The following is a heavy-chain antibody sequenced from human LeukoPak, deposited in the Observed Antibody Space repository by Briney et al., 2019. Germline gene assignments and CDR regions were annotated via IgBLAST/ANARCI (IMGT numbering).Heavy chain of an antibody. J-gene: IGHJ4*02. CDR1: GASISSSSYY. D-gene: IGHD5-12*01. V-gene: IGHV4-39*01. CDR2: IYYSGST. Sequence: SETLSLTCTVSGASISSSSYYWGWIREPPGKGLGWIESIYYSGSTYYNPSLRSRVTISVDTSKNQFSLRLSSVTAADTAVYYCARHQSGYDFDYWGQGTLVTVSS. CDR3: ARHQSGYDFDY.